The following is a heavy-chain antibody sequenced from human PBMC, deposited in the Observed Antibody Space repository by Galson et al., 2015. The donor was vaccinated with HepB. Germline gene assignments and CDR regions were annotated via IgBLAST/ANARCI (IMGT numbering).Heavy chain of an antibody. D-gene: IGHD2-2*02. Sequence: LRLSCAASGFTFSSYAMSWVRQAPGKGLEWVSAISGSGGSTYYADSVKGRFTISRDNSKNTLYLQMNSLRAEDTAVYYCAKTVYCSSTSCYTRAQYYFDYWGQGTLVTVSS. V-gene: IGHV3-23*01. CDR3: AKTVYCSSTSCYTRAQYYFDY. J-gene: IGHJ4*02. CDR2: ISGSGGST. CDR1: GFTFSSYA.